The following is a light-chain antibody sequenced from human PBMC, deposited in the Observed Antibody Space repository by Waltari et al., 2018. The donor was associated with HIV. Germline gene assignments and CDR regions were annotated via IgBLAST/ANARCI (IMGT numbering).Light chain of an antibody. CDR1: ALAKQY. Sequence: SYELTQPPSVSVSPGQTARITCSGDALAKQYSYWYQQKPGQAPLLLIYKDTERPSGSPERFSCSSSGTTVTLTISGVQAEDEADYYCQSTDSSITYVVFGGGTKLTVL. V-gene: IGLV3-25*03. CDR3: QSTDSSITYVV. CDR2: KDT. J-gene: IGLJ3*02.